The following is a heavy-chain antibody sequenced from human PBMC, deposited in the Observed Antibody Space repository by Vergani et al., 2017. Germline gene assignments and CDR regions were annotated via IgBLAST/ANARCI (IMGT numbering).Heavy chain of an antibody. J-gene: IGHJ6*02. Sequence: EVQLVESGGVVVQPGGSLRLSCAASGFTFDDYAMHWVRQAPGKGLEWVCLISWDGGSTYYADSVKGRFTISRDNSKNSLYLQINSLRAEDTALYYCAKDMGDSSGWHGGRYYYGMDVWDRGTTVTVSS. CDR2: ISWDGGST. D-gene: IGHD6-19*01. CDR1: GFTFDDYA. V-gene: IGHV3-43D*04. CDR3: AKDMGDSSGWHGGRYYYGMDV.